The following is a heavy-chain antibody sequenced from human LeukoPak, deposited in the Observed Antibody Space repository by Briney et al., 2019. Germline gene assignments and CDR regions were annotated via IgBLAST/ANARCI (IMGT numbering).Heavy chain of an antibody. CDR1: GYTFTGYY. D-gene: IGHD6-19*01. V-gene: IGHV1-2*02. J-gene: IGHJ4*02. Sequence: ASVKASCKASGYTFTGYYMHWVRQAPGQGLEWMGWINPNSGGTNYAQKFQGRVTTTRDTSISTAYTELSRLRSDDTAVYYCARDLIAVAGRYFDHWGQGTLVTVSS. CDR2: INPNSGGT. CDR3: ARDLIAVAGRYFDH.